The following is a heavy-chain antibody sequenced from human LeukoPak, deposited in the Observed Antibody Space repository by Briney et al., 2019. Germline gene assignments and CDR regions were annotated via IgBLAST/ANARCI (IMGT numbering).Heavy chain of an antibody. D-gene: IGHD2-2*01. Sequence: ASVKVSCKASGYTFTSYDINWVRQATGQGLEWMGWMNPNSGNTGYAQKFQGRVTMTRNTSISTAYMELSSLRSEDTAVYYCARERRYCSSSSCYWDAFDIWGQGTMVTVSS. CDR2: MNPNSGNT. J-gene: IGHJ3*02. V-gene: IGHV1-8*01. CDR3: ARERRYCSSSSCYWDAFDI. CDR1: GYTFTSYD.